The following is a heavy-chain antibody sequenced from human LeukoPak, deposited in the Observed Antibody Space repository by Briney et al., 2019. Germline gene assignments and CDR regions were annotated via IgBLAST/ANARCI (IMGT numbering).Heavy chain of an antibody. CDR3: ARLAQSYTINYMDV. CDR1: GFTFSNYG. Sequence: PGGSLRLSCTASGFTFSNYGMHWVRQAPGKGLEWVSSISSSSSYIYYADSVKGRFTISRDNAKNSLYLQMNSLRAEDTAVYYCARLAQSYTINYMDVWGKGTTVTVSS. D-gene: IGHD5-12*01. CDR2: ISSSSSYI. V-gene: IGHV3-21*01. J-gene: IGHJ6*03.